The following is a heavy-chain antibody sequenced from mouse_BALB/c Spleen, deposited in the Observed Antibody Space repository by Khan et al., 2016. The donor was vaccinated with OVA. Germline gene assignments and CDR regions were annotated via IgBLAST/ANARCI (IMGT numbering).Heavy chain of an antibody. J-gene: IGHJ4*01. Sequence: DLVKPGASVKLSCKASDYTFTSFWINWIKQRPGQGLEWVGHIGPGSGDTYYNEIFKGKATLTVDTSSSTAYIQLSSLSSEDSAVYFCARSKYYGSSLYAMDYWGQGTSVTVSS. CDR3: ARSKYYGSSLYAMDY. CDR1: DYTFTSFW. CDR2: IGPGSGDT. D-gene: IGHD1-1*01. V-gene: IGHV1S41*01.